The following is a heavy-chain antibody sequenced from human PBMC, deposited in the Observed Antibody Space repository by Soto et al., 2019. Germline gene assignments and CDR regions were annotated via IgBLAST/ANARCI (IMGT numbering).Heavy chain of an antibody. D-gene: IGHD5-12*01. Sequence: GGSLRLSCVASGFTFSIYSMNWVRQAPGRGLEWVSYMTSNSKTIHYADSVKGRFTISRDNAKNSVFLQMSSLRAEDTAVYYCTRGVDYGFDFWGQGTMVTVSS. CDR1: GFTFSIYS. CDR2: MTSNSKTI. J-gene: IGHJ3*01. V-gene: IGHV3-48*01. CDR3: TRGVDYGFDF.